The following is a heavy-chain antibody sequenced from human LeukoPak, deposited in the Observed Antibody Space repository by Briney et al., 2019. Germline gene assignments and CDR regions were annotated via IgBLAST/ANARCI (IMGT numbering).Heavy chain of an antibody. CDR1: GFTFSSYG. J-gene: IGHJ4*02. D-gene: IGHD2-15*01. V-gene: IGHV3-23*01. CDR3: AKAPVTSCRGAFCYPFDS. CDR2: ISGSGGRT. Sequence: GGSLRLSCAAAGFTFSSYGLSWVRQAPGKGLEWVSAISGSGGRTYYAESVKGRFTISRDNNENTLYLQMNSLRVEDAAVYYCAKAPVTSCRGAFCYPFDSWGQGTLVTVSS.